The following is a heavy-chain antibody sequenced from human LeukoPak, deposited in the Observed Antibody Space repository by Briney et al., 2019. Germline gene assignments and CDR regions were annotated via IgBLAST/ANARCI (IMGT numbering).Heavy chain of an antibody. CDR1: GFTFSSYA. Sequence: GGSLRLSCSASGFTFSSYAMHWVRQAPGKGLEYVSAISSNGGSTYYADSVKGRFTISRDNFKNTLYLQMNRLRVEDTAVYYCARERGRDWGQGTLVTVSS. CDR2: ISSNGGST. V-gene: IGHV3-64*04. CDR3: ARERGRD. J-gene: IGHJ4*02. D-gene: IGHD1-1*01.